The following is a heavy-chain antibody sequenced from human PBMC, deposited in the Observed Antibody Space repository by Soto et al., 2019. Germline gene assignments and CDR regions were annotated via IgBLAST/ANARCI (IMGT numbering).Heavy chain of an antibody. CDR3: ARELGKQLVIDY. CDR1: GDSINSGGYS. V-gene: IGHV4-31*11. CDR2: IYYSGST. D-gene: IGHD6-13*01. J-gene: IGHJ4*02. Sequence: SETLSLTCAVSGDSINSGGYSWSWIRQHPGKGLEWIGYIYYSGSTSYNPSLKSRVTISVDTSKNQFSLKLSSVTAADTAVYYCARELGKQLVIDYWGQGTLVTVSS.